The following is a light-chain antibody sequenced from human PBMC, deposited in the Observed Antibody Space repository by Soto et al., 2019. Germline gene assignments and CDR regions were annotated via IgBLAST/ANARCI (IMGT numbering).Light chain of an antibody. CDR1: SSNVGSYDL. Sequence: QSALTQPASVSGSPGQSITISCTGTSSNVGSYDLVSWYQQHPGEAPKLMIYEGTKRPSGVSNRFSGSKSGNTASLTISGLQAEDEAAYYCSAYRRGIIVFGGGTKLTVL. V-gene: IGLV2-14*02. CDR3: SAYRRGIIV. J-gene: IGLJ2*01. CDR2: EGT.